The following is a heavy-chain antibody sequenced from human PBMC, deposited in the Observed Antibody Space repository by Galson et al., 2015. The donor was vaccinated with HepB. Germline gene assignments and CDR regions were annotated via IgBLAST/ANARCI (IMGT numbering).Heavy chain of an antibody. Sequence: PALVKPTQTLTLTCTFSGFSLSTSGVGVGWIRQPPGKALEWLALIYWNDDKRYSPSLKSRLTITKDTSKNQVVLTMTNMDPVDTATYYCARSGVTMVRGVTYFDYWGQGTLVTVSS. D-gene: IGHD3-10*01. CDR3: ARSGVTMVRGVTYFDY. CDR2: IYWNDDK. CDR1: GFSLSTSGVG. V-gene: IGHV2-5*01. J-gene: IGHJ4*02.